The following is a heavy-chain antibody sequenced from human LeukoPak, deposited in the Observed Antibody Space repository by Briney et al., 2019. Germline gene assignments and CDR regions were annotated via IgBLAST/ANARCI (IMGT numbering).Heavy chain of an antibody. CDR3: ATSSREGEDSSGWASFDY. CDR2: ISSGSTYI. CDR1: GFTFSDYY. D-gene: IGHD6-19*01. V-gene: IGHV3-11*03. Sequence: PGGSLRLSCAVSGFTFSDYYVAWIRQAPGKELERVSSISSGSTYIYYADSLKGRFTISRDNAKNSLYLQMNSLRAEDTALYYCATSSREGEDSSGWASFDYWGQGTLVTVSS. J-gene: IGHJ4*02.